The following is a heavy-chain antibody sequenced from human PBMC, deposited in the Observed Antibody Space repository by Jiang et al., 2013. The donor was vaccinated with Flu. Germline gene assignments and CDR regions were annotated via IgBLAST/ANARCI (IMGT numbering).Heavy chain of an antibody. CDR1: GYSISSGYY. CDR2: IYHSGST. J-gene: IGHJ4*02. V-gene: IGHV4-38-2*01. CDR3: ARGGPYGFPDKHDY. D-gene: IGHD3-10*01. Sequence: GPGLVKPSETLSLTCAVSGYSISSGYYWGWIRQPPGKGLEWIGSIYHSGSTYYNPSLKSRVTISVDTSKNQFSLKLSSVTAADTAVYYCARGGPYGFPDKHDYWGQGTLVTVSS.